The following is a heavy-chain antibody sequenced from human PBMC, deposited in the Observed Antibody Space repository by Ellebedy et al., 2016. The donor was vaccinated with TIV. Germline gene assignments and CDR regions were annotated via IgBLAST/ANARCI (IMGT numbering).Heavy chain of an antibody. D-gene: IGHD5-12*01. J-gene: IGHJ6*03. CDR1: GFTFDAYA. V-gene: IGHV3-9*01. CDR2: ISWNSNKI. Sequence: SLKISCAATGFTFDAYAMHSVRQAPGKGLEWVSTISWNSNKIAYADSVKGQFTISRDNAKNSLYLEMNSLRAEDTALYFCTKGSGYAYLYYYIDVWGKGTTVTVSS. CDR3: TKGSGYAYLYYYIDV.